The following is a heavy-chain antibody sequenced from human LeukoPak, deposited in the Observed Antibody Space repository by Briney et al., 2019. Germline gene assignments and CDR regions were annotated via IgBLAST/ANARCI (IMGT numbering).Heavy chain of an antibody. V-gene: IGHV4-34*01. CDR1: GGSFSGYY. Sequence: SETLSLTCAVYGGSFSGYYWSWIRQPPGKGLEWIGEINHSGSTNYNPSLKSRVTISVDTSKNQFSLKLSSVTAADTAVHYCARFPDYWGQGTLVTVSS. CDR3: ARFPDY. J-gene: IGHJ4*02. CDR2: INHSGST.